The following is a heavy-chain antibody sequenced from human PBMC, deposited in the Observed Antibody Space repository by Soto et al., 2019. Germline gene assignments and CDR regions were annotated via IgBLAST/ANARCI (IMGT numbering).Heavy chain of an antibody. CDR2: ISSNGGST. J-gene: IGHJ6*02. CDR3: VKGLAGTFYYYGMDA. CDR1: GFTFSSYA. V-gene: IGHV3-64D*06. Sequence: PGGSLRLSCSASGFTFSSYAMHWVRQAPGKGLEYVSAISSNGGSTYYADSVKGRFTISRDNSKNTLYLQMSSLRAEDTAVYYCVKGLAGTFYYYGMDAWGQGTTVTVSS. D-gene: IGHD6-13*01.